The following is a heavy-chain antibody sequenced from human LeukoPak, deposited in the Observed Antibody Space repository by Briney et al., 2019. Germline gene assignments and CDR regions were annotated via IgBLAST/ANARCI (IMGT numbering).Heavy chain of an antibody. CDR2: IKSKTDGGTT. V-gene: IGHV3-15*01. CDR3: TTDHDIAAAGDDAFDI. D-gene: IGHD6-13*01. J-gene: IGHJ3*02. CDR1: GFTFSNAW. Sequence: KPGRSLRLSCAASGFTFSNAWMSWVRQAPGKGLEWVGRIKSKTDGGTTDYAAPVKGRFTISRDDSKNTLYLQMNSLKTEDTAVYYCTTDHDIAAAGDDAFDIWGQGTMVTVSS.